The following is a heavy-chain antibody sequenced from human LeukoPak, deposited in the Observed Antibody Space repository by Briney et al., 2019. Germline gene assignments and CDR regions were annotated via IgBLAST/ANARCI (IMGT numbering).Heavy chain of an antibody. D-gene: IGHD3-10*02. V-gene: IGHV3-21*01. J-gene: IGHJ6*04. Sequence: GGSLRLSCAASGFTFSTYSMNWVRQAPGKGLQWVSSISSSSTYIYYADSVKGRFTISRDNAKNSLYLQMNSLRAEDTAVYYCAELGITMIGGVWGKGTTVTISS. CDR3: AELGITMIGGV. CDR1: GFTFSTYS. CDR2: ISSSSTYI.